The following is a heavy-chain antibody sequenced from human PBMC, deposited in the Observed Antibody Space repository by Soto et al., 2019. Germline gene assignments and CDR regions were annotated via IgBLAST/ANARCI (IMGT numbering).Heavy chain of an antibody. Sequence: PEGSLRLSCSASGFTLNMYWMHWVRQAPGEGLEWVSRISDDDSRTDYADSVKGRFTISRDNANNSVYLQMDSLRAEDTALYYCTRAAWFPYLSLYWGQGALATVSS. V-gene: IGHV3-74*01. CDR3: TRAAWFPYLSLY. D-gene: IGHD3-10*01. CDR1: GFTLNMYW. J-gene: IGHJ4*02. CDR2: ISDDDSRT.